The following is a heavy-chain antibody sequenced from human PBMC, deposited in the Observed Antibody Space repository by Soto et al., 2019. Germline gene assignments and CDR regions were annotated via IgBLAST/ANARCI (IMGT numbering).Heavy chain of an antibody. Sequence: PGGSLRLSCAASGFTFSSYALNWVRQAPGKGLEWVAEISGSGTTTYYAPSVKGRFIISSDSSKNTLYLQMYSLRAEDTAIYYCSKSLSELFSLSDFNCWGQGTLVTVSS. V-gene: IGHV3-23*01. CDR3: SKSLSELFSLSDFNC. D-gene: IGHD2-21*01. J-gene: IGHJ4*02. CDR1: GFTFSSYA. CDR2: ISGSGTTT.